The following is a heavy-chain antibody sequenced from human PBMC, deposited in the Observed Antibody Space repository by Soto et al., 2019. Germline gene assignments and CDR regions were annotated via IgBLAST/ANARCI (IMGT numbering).Heavy chain of an antibody. CDR3: ARDLWGYCGTDCYPLDV. CDR2: MDYSGST. V-gene: IGHV4-39*07. CDR1: GGSISASSYY. Sequence: SETLSLTCTVSGGSISASSYYWGWIRQPPGKGLEWIGSMDYSGSTYYNPSLKSRVTISVDTSKNQFSLKLNSVTAADTAVYYCARDLWGYCGTDCYPLDVWGQGTTVTVSS. J-gene: IGHJ6*02. D-gene: IGHD2-21*02.